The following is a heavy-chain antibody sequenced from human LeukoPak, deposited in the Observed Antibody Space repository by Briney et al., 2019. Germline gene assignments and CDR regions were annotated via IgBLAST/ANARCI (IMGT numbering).Heavy chain of an antibody. CDR1: GGSFSGYY. D-gene: IGHD2-15*01. Sequence: SETLSLTCAVYGGSFSGYYWSWIRQPPGKGLEWIGEINHSGSTNYNPSLKSRVTISVDTSKNQLSLKLSSVTAADTAVYYCARVTGYVIEDNFDYWGQGTLVTVSS. J-gene: IGHJ4*02. CDR2: INHSGST. CDR3: ARVTGYVIEDNFDY. V-gene: IGHV4-34*01.